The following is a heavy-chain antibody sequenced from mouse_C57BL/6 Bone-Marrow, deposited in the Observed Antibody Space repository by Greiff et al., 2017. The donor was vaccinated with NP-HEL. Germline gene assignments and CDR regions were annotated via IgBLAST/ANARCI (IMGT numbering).Heavy chain of an antibody. CDR2: IDPEDGET. CDR1: GFNIKDYY. Sequence: EVQLQQSGAELVKPGASVKLSCTASGFNIKDYYMHWVKQRTEQGLEWIGRIDPEDGETKYAPKFQGKATITADTSSNTAYLQLSILTSAYTAVYYCASGSSSPYAMDYWGQGTSVTVSS. D-gene: IGHD1-1*01. CDR3: ASGSSSPYAMDY. J-gene: IGHJ4*01. V-gene: IGHV14-2*01.